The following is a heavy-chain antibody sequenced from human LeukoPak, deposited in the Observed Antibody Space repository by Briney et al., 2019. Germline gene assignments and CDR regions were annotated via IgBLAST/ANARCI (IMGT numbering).Heavy chain of an antibody. CDR3: AKGGTGHSDY. D-gene: IGHD3-16*01. CDR2: INSDGSGT. V-gene: IGHV3-74*03. CDR1: GFGFSSYW. J-gene: IGHJ4*02. Sequence: GGSLRLSCAASGFGFSSYWMHWVRQAPGKGLVWVSRINSDGSGTTYADSVKGRFTISRDNAKNTLDLHMNNLRAEDTAEYYCAKGGTGHSDYWGQGTLVTVSS.